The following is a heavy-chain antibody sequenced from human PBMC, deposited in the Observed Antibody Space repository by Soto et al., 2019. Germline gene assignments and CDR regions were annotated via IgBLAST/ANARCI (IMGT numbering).Heavy chain of an antibody. CDR2: IYYSGST. CDR1: GGSISSYY. CDR3: ARGGHSSGWQNYYYYGMDV. V-gene: IGHV4-59*01. Sequence: SETLSLTCSVSGGSISSYYWSWIRQPPGKGLEWIGYIYYSGSTNYNPSLKSRVTISVDTSKNQFSLKLSSVTAADTAVYYCARGGHSSGWQNYYYYGMDVWGQGTTVTVSS. J-gene: IGHJ6*02. D-gene: IGHD6-19*01.